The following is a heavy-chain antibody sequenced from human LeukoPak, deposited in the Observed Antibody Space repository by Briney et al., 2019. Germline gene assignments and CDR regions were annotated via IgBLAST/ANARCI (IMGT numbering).Heavy chain of an antibody. D-gene: IGHD1-26*01. CDR1: GFTFSSYA. CDR3: AIGQLLQTRAYYWFDP. V-gene: IGHV3-30*04. CDR2: ISYDGSNK. Sequence: GGSLRLSCAASGFTFSSYAMHWVRQAPGKGLEWVAVISYDGSNKYYADSVKGRFTISRDNSKNTLYLQMNSLRAEDTAVYYCAIGQLLQTRAYYWFDPWGQGTLVTVSS. J-gene: IGHJ5*02.